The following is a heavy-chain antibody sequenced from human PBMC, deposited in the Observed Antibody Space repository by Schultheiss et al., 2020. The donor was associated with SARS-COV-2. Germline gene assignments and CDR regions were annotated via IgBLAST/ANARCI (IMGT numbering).Heavy chain of an antibody. CDR2: INDSGST. V-gene: IGHV4-34*01. CDR3: ARVRGGGSGSYYSPHSRYHYYYMDV. J-gene: IGHJ6*03. CDR1: GGSFSNYY. Sequence: QTLSLPCAVYGGSFSNYYWSWIRQPPGKGLEWIGEINDSGSTKYNPSLKSRVTISVDTSKNQFSLKLSSVTAADTAVYYCARVRGGGSGSYYSPHSRYHYYYMDVWGKGTTVTVSS. D-gene: IGHD3-10*01.